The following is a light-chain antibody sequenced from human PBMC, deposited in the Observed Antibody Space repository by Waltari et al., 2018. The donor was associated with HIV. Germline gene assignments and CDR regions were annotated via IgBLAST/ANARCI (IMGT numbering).Light chain of an antibody. CDR1: SGSIADNF. Sequence: FMLTQPRSVSESPGKTVPISCTRSSGSIADNFVQWHQQRPGSSPPTVIYEDDQRPSGVPHRFSGSIDGSSNSASLTISGLKTEDEADYYCQSYDGSTSWVFGGGTTLTVL. CDR2: EDD. J-gene: IGLJ3*02. V-gene: IGLV6-57*01. CDR3: QSYDGSTSWV.